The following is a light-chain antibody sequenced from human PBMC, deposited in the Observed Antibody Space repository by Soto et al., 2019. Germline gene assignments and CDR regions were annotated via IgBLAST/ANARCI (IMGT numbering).Light chain of an antibody. CDR2: GAS. V-gene: IGKV3-20*01. Sequence: EIVMTQSPVTLSVSPGERATLSCRASQNISRSLAWYQQKPGQGPSLLIYGASNRATGIPDRFSGSGSGTDFTLTISRLEPEDFAVYYCQQYGTSRTFGQGTKVDIK. CDR1: QNISRS. J-gene: IGKJ1*01. CDR3: QQYGTSRT.